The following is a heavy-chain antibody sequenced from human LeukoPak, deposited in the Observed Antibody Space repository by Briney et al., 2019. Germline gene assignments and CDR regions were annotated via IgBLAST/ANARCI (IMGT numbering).Heavy chain of an antibody. Sequence: SETLSLTCTVSGGSISSYYWSWIRQPPGKGLEWIGYIYYSGSTNYNPSLKSRVTISVDTSKNQFSLKLSSVTAADTAVYYCARLASLYCGGDCYKDAFDIWGQGTMVTVSS. CDR3: ARLASLYCGGDCYKDAFDI. CDR1: GGSISSYY. CDR2: IYYSGST. J-gene: IGHJ3*02. V-gene: IGHV4-59*08. D-gene: IGHD2-21*02.